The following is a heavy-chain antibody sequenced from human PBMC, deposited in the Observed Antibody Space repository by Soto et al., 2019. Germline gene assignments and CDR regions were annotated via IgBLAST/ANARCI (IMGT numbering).Heavy chain of an antibody. D-gene: IGHD3-10*01. CDR1: GGSISSGDYY. Sequence: QVQLQESGPGLVKPSQTLSLTCTVSGGSISSGDYYWSWIRQHPGKGLEWIGYIYYSGSTYYNPSLKSRVTISVDTSKNPVSLKLSSVTAADTAVYYCATYGSGTYKPTTFDYWGQGTLVTVSS. V-gene: IGHV4-31*03. J-gene: IGHJ4*02. CDR3: ATYGSGTYKPTTFDY. CDR2: IYYSGST.